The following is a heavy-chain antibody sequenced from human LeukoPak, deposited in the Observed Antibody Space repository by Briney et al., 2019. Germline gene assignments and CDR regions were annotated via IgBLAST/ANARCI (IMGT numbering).Heavy chain of an antibody. CDR3: ANLDSSGYYYAYYFDY. J-gene: IGHJ4*02. Sequence: GGSLRLSCAASGFTFSRYAMSWVRQAPGKGLEWVSAISGSGGSTYYADSVKGRFTISRDNSKNTLYLQMNSLRAEDTAVYYCANLDSSGYYYAYYFDYWGQGTLVTVSS. CDR1: GFTFSRYA. D-gene: IGHD3-10*01. V-gene: IGHV3-23*01. CDR2: ISGSGGST.